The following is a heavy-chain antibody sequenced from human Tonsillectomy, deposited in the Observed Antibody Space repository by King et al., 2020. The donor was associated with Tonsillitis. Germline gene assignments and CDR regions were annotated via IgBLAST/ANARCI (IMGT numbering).Heavy chain of an antibody. Sequence: VQLVESGGGVVQPGRSLRLSCAASGFTFSNYGMHWVRQAPGKGLEWVAVISYDGNNKYYADSVKGRFTISRDNSKNTLYLQMNSLAAEETAVYYCAKDRGVGATLMDYWGQGTLVTVSS. D-gene: IGHD1-26*01. CDR2: ISYDGNNK. V-gene: IGHV3-30*18. CDR3: AKDRGVGATLMDY. CDR1: GFTFSNYG. J-gene: IGHJ4*02.